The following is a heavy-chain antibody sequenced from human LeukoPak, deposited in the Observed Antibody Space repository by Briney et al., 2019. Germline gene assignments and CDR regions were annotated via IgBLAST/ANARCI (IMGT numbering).Heavy chain of an antibody. V-gene: IGHV4-59*12. CDR2: IHHSGRS. CDR3: ARDPGIGYCSSTSCPDAFDI. D-gene: IGHD2-2*01. J-gene: IGHJ3*02. Sequence: SETLSLTCAVSGGSINSDDWSWIRRPPGKGLEWIGHIHHSGRSNYNPSLVSRVTLSVDMSRNQFSLRLSSVAAADTAVYYCARDPGIGYCSSTSCPDAFDIWGQGTMVTVSS. CDR1: GGSINSDD.